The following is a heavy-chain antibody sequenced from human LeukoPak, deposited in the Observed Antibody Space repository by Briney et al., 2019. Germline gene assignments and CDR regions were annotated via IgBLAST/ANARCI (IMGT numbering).Heavy chain of an antibody. V-gene: IGHV4-4*07. Sequence: SETLSLTCTVSGASISTYYWSWIRQPAGKRLEWIGRIYSSGSTNYSPSLKSRVTMSVDTSKNQFTLHLSSVTAADTAVYFCARVGTNGGTDSWGQGTLVTVPS. D-gene: IGHD7-27*01. CDR1: GASISTYY. CDR3: ARVGTNGGTDS. CDR2: IYSSGST. J-gene: IGHJ4*02.